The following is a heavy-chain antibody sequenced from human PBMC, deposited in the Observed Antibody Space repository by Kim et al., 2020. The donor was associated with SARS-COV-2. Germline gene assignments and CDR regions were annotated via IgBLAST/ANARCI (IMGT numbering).Heavy chain of an antibody. CDR1: GYSFTSYW. CDR2: LYPGDSDS. J-gene: IGHJ4*02. Sequence: GESLKISCKGSGYSFTSYWIGWVRQMPGKGLEWMGILYPGDSDSRYSPSFQGQVTISADKSISTAYLQWSSLKASDTAMYYCARLISHSSGWYRGYYFDYWGQGTLVPVSS. CDR3: ARLISHSSGWYRGYYFDY. D-gene: IGHD6-19*01. V-gene: IGHV5-51*01.